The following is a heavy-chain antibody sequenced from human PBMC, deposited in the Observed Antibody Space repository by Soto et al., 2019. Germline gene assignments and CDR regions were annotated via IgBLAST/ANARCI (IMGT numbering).Heavy chain of an antibody. Sequence: QVQLVQSGAEVKKPGASVKVSCKASGYTFTGYYMHWVRQAPGQGLEWMGWINPNSGGTNYAQKFQGWVTMTRDTSISTAYMELSRLRSDDTDVYYCARGYDFWSGYYLSGVLDYWGQGTLVTVSS. D-gene: IGHD3-3*01. V-gene: IGHV1-2*04. J-gene: IGHJ4*02. CDR1: GYTFTGYY. CDR2: INPNSGGT. CDR3: ARGYDFWSGYYLSGVLDY.